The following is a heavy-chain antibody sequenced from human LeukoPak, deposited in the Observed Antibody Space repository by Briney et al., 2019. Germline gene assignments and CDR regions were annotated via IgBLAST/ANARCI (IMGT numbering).Heavy chain of an antibody. D-gene: IGHD2-2*01. Sequence: TGRSLRLSCAASGFTFSSYSMNWVRQAPGKGLEWVSSISSSSSYIYYADSVKGRFTISRDNAKNSLYLQMNSLRAEDTAVYYCARGAYIVVVPAAKKPPLGFDPWGQGTLVTVSS. CDR1: GFTFSSYS. J-gene: IGHJ5*02. V-gene: IGHV3-21*01. CDR3: ARGAYIVVVPAAKKPPLGFDP. CDR2: ISSSSSYI.